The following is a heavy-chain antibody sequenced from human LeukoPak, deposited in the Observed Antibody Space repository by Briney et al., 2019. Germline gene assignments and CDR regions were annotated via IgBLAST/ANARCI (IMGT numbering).Heavy chain of an antibody. CDR1: GYTFTSYG. V-gene: IGHV1-18*01. J-gene: IGHJ4*02. CDR3: ARSWPIVVVPAASAAGDY. D-gene: IGHD2-2*01. Sequence: ASVKVSCKAYGYTFTSYGISWVRQAPGQGLEWVGWISAYNGNTNYAQKLQGRVTMTTGTSTSTAYMELRSLRSDDTAVYYCARSWPIVVVPAASAAGDYWGQGTLVTVSS. CDR2: ISAYNGNT.